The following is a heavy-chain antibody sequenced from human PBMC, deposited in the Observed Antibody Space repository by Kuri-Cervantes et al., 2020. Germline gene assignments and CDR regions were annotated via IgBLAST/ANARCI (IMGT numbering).Heavy chain of an antibody. CDR2: ISWNSGSI. CDR1: GFTFDDYA. D-gene: IGHD4-17*01. J-gene: IGHJ3*02. V-gene: IGHV3-9*01. Sequence: GGSLRLSCAASGFTFDDYAMHWVRQAPGKGLEWVSGISWNSGSIGYADSVKGRFTISRDNSKNTLYLQMNSLRAEDTAVYYCARDQTTVTTMASKSDAFDIWGQGTMVTVSS. CDR3: ARDQTTVTTMASKSDAFDI.